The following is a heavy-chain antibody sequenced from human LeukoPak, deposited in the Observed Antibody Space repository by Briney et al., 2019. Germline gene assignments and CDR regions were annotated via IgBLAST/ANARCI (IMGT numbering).Heavy chain of an antibody. D-gene: IGHD3-10*01. CDR3: ARHLAWGGSGSYYNFGGPNWFDP. V-gene: IGHV4-61*02. Sequence: SQTLSLTCTVSGGSISSGSYYWSWIRQPAGKGLEWIGRIYTSGSTNYNPSLKSRVTISVDTSKNQFSLKLSSLTAADTAVYYCARHLAWGGSGSYYNFGGPNWFDPWGQGTLVTVSS. CDR1: GGSISSGSYY. CDR2: IYTSGST. J-gene: IGHJ5*02.